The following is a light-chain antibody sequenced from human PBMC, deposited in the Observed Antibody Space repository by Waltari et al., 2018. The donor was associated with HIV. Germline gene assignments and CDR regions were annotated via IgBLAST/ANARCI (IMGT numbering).Light chain of an antibody. CDR1: QTISDH. CDR3: QQSYTVPPT. CDR2: GAS. J-gene: IGKJ1*01. Sequence: DIQMTQSPSSLSASVGDRITVTCRASQTISDHLNWYQHKQGKAPELLIYGASSLKSGVPSRFSGGGSGTDFTLTISDLQPEDVATYCCQQSYTVPPTFGQGTKVEV. V-gene: IGKV1-39*01.